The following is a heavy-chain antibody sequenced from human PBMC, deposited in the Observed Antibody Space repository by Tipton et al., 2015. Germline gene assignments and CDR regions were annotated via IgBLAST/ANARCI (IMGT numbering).Heavy chain of an antibody. V-gene: IGHV4-38-2*01. J-gene: IGHJ4*02. CDR1: GYSISSGYY. D-gene: IGHD4-17*01. CDR3: ARAYDYGDSPPGPLGY. CDR2: TYHSGDS. Sequence: LRLSCAISGYSISSGYYWGWIRQPPGKGLEWIGSTYHSGDSYYNPSLKSRVTISVDTSKNQFSLKLTSVTAADTAVYYCARAYDYGDSPPGPLGYWGQGTLVTVSS.